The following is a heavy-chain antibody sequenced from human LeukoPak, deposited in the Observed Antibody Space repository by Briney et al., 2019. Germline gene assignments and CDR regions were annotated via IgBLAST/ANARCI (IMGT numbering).Heavy chain of an antibody. CDR2: INHSGST. CDR3: AADSSGYYYGAAFDI. V-gene: IGHV4-34*01. Sequence: PSETLSLTCAVYGGSFSGYYWSWIRQPPGKGLEWIGEINHSGSTNYNPSLKSRVTISVDTSKNQFSLKLSSVTAADTAVYYCAADSSGYYYGAAFDIWGQGTMVTVSS. D-gene: IGHD3-22*01. J-gene: IGHJ3*02. CDR1: GGSFSGYY.